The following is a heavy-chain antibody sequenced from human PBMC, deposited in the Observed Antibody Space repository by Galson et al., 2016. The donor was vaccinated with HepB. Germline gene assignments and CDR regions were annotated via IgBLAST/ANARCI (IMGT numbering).Heavy chain of an antibody. CDR1: GFTFSNAW. Sequence: SLRLSCAASGFTFSNAWMSWVRQAPGKGLEWVGRIKSKTDGGTTDYAAPVKGRFTISRDDSKNTLYLQMNSLKTEDTAVYYCTTGGLVVVVVAAIGAHWFDPWGQGTLVTVSS. J-gene: IGHJ5*02. CDR3: TTGGLVVVVVAAIGAHWFDP. D-gene: IGHD2-15*01. CDR2: IKSKTDGGTT. V-gene: IGHV3-15*01.